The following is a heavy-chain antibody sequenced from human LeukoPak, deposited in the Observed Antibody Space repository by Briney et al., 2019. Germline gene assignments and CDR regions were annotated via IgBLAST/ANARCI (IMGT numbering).Heavy chain of an antibody. J-gene: IGHJ3*02. Sequence: ASVKVSCKASGGTFSSYAINWVRQAPGQGLECMGGIIPVLGTAKYAQKLQGRLTITMDESTSTAYMELSSLRFEDTAVYYCATYWGSNAFDIWGQGTMVIVSS. CDR1: GGTFSSYA. D-gene: IGHD7-27*01. V-gene: IGHV1-69*05. CDR3: ATYWGSNAFDI. CDR2: IIPVLGTA.